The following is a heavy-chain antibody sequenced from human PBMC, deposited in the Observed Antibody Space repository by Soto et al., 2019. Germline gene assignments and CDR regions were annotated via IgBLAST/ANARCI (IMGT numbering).Heavy chain of an antibody. Sequence: EVQLLESGGGLVQPGGSLRLSCAASGFTFSSNAMSWVRQAPGKWVEWVSAISSTTDNTYYADSVKGRFTISRDNSKNTLYLRMNSLRPEATALYYCARSLRGVIIEFDSWGQGTLVTVSS. J-gene: IGHJ4*02. CDR3: ARSLRGVIIEFDS. V-gene: IGHV3-23*01. D-gene: IGHD3-10*01. CDR2: ISSTTDNT. CDR1: GFTFSSNA.